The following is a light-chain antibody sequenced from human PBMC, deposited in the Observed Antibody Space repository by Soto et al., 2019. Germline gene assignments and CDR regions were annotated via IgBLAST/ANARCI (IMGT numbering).Light chain of an antibody. CDR3: CSYAGSYTLI. J-gene: IGLJ2*01. V-gene: IGLV2-11*01. Sequence: QSALTQPRSVSGSPGQSVTISCAGTSSDVGGYDYVSWYQQHPGKVPKILIFDVSQRPSGVPIRFSGSKSGNTASLTISGLQADDEADYYCCSYAGSYTLIFGGGTKLTVL. CDR1: SSDVGGYDY. CDR2: DVS.